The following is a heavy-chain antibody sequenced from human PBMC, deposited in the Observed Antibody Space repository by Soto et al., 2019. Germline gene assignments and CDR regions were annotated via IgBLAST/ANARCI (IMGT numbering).Heavy chain of an antibody. CDR3: ARDTYCSGGSCFGGGLDV. Sequence: EVQLVESGGGLVQPGGSLRISCAASGFTFSTSWMHWVRQAPGKGLVWVSRINDDGISTNYADSVKGRFTISRDNAKNTLYLQMNSLRSEDTAVYYCARDTYCSGGSCFGGGLDVWGQGTTATVSS. D-gene: IGHD2-15*01. CDR2: INDDGIST. CDR1: GFTFSTSW. V-gene: IGHV3-74*01. J-gene: IGHJ6*02.